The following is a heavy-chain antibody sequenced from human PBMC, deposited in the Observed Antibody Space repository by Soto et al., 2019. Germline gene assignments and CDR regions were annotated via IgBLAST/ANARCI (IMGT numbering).Heavy chain of an antibody. CDR3: ARSPAYCSGGSCYSNYYYYGMDV. D-gene: IGHD2-15*01. CDR1: GGTFSSYA. CDR2: IIPIFGTA. Sequence: QVQLVQSGAEVKKPGSSVKVSCKASGGTFSSYAISWVRQAPGQGLEWMGGIIPIFGTANYAQKFQGRVTITADESTSTXXMXLXXRRSEDTAVYYCARSPAYCSGGSCYSNYYYYGMDVWGQGTTVTVSS. V-gene: IGHV1-69*12. J-gene: IGHJ6*02.